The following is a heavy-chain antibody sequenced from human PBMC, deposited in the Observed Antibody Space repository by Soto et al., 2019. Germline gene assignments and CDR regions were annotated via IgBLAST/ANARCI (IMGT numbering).Heavy chain of an antibody. CDR3: AKRRGAGGHFDY. D-gene: IGHD2-15*01. CDR1: GFTFSSYA. V-gene: IGHV3-23*01. Sequence: PGGSLRLSCAASGFTFSSYAMGWVRQGPGKGLEWVAVVSIGGSTHYADSVRGRFTISRDNSKNTLSLQMNSLTAEDTAVYFCAKRRGAGGHFDYWGQGGLVTGSS. J-gene: IGHJ4*02. CDR2: VSIGGST.